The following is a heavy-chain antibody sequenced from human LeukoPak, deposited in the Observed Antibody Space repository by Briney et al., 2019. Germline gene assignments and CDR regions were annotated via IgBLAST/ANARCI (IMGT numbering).Heavy chain of an antibody. CDR2: ISYDGSNK. CDR1: GFTFSSYG. Sequence: GRSLRLSCAASGFTFSSYGMHWVRQAPGKGLEWVAVISYDGSNKYYADSVKGRFTISRDNSKNTLYLQMNSLRAEDTAVYYCAKDRRIFEYSSSAFDYWGQGTLVTVSS. J-gene: IGHJ4*02. CDR3: AKDRRIFEYSSSAFDY. D-gene: IGHD6-6*01. V-gene: IGHV3-30*18.